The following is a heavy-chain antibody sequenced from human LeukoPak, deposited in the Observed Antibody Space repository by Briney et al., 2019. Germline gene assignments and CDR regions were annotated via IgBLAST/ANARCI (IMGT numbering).Heavy chain of an antibody. CDR1: GYTFTDYY. J-gene: IGHJ4*02. Sequence: ASVKVSCKVSGYTFTDYYMHWVQQAPGKGLEWMGLVDPEDGETIYAEKFQGRVTITADTSTDTAYMELSSLRSEDTAVYYCATGLGVRFLEWQPQASDYWGQGTLVTVSS. CDR2: VDPEDGET. CDR3: ATGLGVRFLEWQPQASDY. V-gene: IGHV1-69-2*01. D-gene: IGHD3-3*01.